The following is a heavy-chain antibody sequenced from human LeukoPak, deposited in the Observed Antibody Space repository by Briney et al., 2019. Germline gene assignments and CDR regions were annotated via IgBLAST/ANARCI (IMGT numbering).Heavy chain of an antibody. V-gene: IGHV4-34*01. CDR3: ARGLEQWLVKYYYYMDV. J-gene: IGHJ6*03. Sequence: PSETPSLTCAVYGGSFSGYYWSWIRQPPGKGLEWIGEINHSGSTNYNPSLKSRVTISVDTSKNQFSLKLSSVTAADTAVYYCARGLEQWLVKYYYYMDVWGKGTTVTVSS. CDR2: INHSGST. D-gene: IGHD6-19*01. CDR1: GGSFSGYY.